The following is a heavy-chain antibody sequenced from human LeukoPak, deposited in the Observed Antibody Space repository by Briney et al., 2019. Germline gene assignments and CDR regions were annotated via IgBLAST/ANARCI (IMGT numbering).Heavy chain of an antibody. CDR3: ASFTMTTVPYVRGVGFDY. V-gene: IGHV4-31*03. J-gene: IGHJ4*02. CDR2: IYYSGST. CDR1: GGSISSGGYY. Sequence: SETLSLTCTVSGGSISSGGYYWSWIRQHPGKGLEWIGYIYYSGSTYYNPSLKSRVTISVDTSKNQFSLKLSSVTAADTAVYYCASFTMTTVPYVRGVGFDYWGRGTLVTVSS. D-gene: IGHD4-17*01.